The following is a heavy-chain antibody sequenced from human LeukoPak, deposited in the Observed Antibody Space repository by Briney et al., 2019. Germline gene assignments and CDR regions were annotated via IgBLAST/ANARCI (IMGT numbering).Heavy chain of an antibody. D-gene: IGHD2-15*01. V-gene: IGHV3-48*01. J-gene: IGHJ4*02. Sequence: GGSLRLSCVASGFTFSSYSMNWVRQAPGKGPEWVSYISSSSTTIYYADSVKGRSTISRDNVQNSLYLQMNSLRAEDTAVYYCARDPDRGGGFDYWGQGTLVTASS. CDR3: ARDPDRGGGFDY. CDR2: ISSSSTTI. CDR1: GFTFSSYS.